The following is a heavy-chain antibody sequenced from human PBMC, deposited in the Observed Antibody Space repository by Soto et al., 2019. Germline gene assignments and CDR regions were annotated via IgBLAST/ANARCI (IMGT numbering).Heavy chain of an antibody. CDR1: GGSIISGDYY. CDR2: IYYSGGT. V-gene: IGHV4-30-4*01. D-gene: IGHD3-22*01. J-gene: IGHJ4*02. CDR3: AREPYDYDRSGYYDY. Sequence: SETLSLTCTVSGGSIISGDYYFNCIRQPPGKGLEWIGYIYYSGGTYYNPSLKSRVSISVDTSKNQFSLKLSSVTAADTAVYYCAREPYDYDRSGYYDYWGQGTLVTVSS.